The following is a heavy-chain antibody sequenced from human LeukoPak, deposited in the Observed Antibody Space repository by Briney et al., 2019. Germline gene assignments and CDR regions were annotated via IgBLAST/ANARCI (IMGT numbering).Heavy chain of an antibody. D-gene: IGHD1-26*01. CDR3: ARVVVGGPYYMDV. V-gene: IGHV4-34*01. J-gene: IGHJ6*03. CDR1: GGSFSGYY. CDR2: IDHSGST. Sequence: SETLSLTCAVYGGSFSGYYWSWIRQPPGKGLEWIGEIDHSGSTNYNPSLKSRVTISVDTSKNQFSLKLSSVTAADTAVYYCARVVVGGPYYMDVWGKGTTVTVSS.